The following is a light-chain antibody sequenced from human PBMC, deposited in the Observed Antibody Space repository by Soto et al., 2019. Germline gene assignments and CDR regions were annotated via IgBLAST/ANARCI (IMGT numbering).Light chain of an antibody. CDR2: DVS. CDR1: SSDVGGYNY. CDR3: TSYTSSNTQV. J-gene: IGLJ1*01. V-gene: IGLV2-14*01. Sequence: QSVLTQPASVSGSPGQSITISCTGTSSDVGGYNYVSWLQQHPGKVPKLIIYDVSSRPSGVSNRFSGSKSGNTASLTISELQAEDEADYYCTSYTSSNTQVFGGGTKVTVL.